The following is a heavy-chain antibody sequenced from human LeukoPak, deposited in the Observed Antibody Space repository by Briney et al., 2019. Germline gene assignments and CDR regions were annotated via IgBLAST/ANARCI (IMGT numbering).Heavy chain of an antibody. V-gene: IGHV3-11*01. CDR1: GFTFSDYY. D-gene: IGHD1-26*01. Sequence: PGGSLRLSCAASGFTFSDYYMSWIRQALGKGLEWVSYISSSGSTIYYADSVKGRFTISRDNAKNSLYLQMNSLRAEDTAVYYCARDRSEWELPVNGAFDIWGQGTMVTVSS. J-gene: IGHJ3*02. CDR2: ISSSGSTI. CDR3: ARDRSEWELPVNGAFDI.